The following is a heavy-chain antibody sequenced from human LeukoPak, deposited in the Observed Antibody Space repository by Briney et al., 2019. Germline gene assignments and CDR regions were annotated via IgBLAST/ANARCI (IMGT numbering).Heavy chain of an antibody. J-gene: IGHJ4*02. CDR3: AKDANYFDSGSYLIPFDF. CDR1: GFTFSRNA. V-gene: IGHV3-23*01. Sequence: GGSLRLSCAVSGFTFSRNAMNWVRQAPGKGLEWVASISGNGLGTYYADSVKGRFNISRDNSKNTLYLHMESLGTEDTAVYYCAKDANYFDSGSYLIPFDFWGQGTRVTVSS. D-gene: IGHD1-26*01. CDR2: ISGNGLGT.